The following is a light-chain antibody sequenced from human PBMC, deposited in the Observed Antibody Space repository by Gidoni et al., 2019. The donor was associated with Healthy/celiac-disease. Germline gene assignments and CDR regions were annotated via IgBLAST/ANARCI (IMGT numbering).Light chain of an antibody. CDR2: DAS. CDR1: QSVSSY. Sequence: EFVLTQFPATLSLSPGERATLSCRASQSVSSYLSWYQQNPGQAPRLLIYDASNRATGIPARFSGSGSGTEFTLTISSLEPEDFAVYYCQQRSNWPSTFGQGTKLEIK. CDR3: QQRSNWPST. V-gene: IGKV3-11*01. J-gene: IGKJ2*02.